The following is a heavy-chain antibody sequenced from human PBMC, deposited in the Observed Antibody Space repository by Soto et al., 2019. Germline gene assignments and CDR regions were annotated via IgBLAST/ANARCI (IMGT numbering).Heavy chain of an antibody. Sequence: EVQLVESGGGLVQPGESLRRSCAASGFTFDYYWMHWVRQAPGKGLVWVSRVHSDGTTTTYADSVKGRFTISRDNARNTVSLQMSGLRAEDTAIYYCARGDRGGFDLWGHGTVVTVSS. CDR3: ARGDRGGFDL. D-gene: IGHD3-10*01. CDR2: VHSDGTTT. J-gene: IGHJ3*01. V-gene: IGHV3-74*01. CDR1: GFTFDYYW.